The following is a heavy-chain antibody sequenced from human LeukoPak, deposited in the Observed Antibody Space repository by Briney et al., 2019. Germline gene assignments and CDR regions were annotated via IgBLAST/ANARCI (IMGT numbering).Heavy chain of an antibody. CDR3: ATLGNPLNAFDI. Sequence: GGSLRLSCAASGFTFNTYAMHWVRQAPGKGLEWVAVISYDGSNKYYADSVKGRFTISRDNSKNTLYLQMNSLRAEDTAVYYCATLGNPLNAFDIWGQGTMVTVSS. CDR2: ISYDGSNK. J-gene: IGHJ3*02. D-gene: IGHD7-27*01. CDR1: GFTFNTYA. V-gene: IGHV3-30*04.